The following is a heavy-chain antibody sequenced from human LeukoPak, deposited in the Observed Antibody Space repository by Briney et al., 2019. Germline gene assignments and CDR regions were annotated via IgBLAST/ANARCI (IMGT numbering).Heavy chain of an antibody. J-gene: IGHJ4*02. CDR3: AAGAGWLIDW. CDR2: IEKDGSEI. D-gene: IGHD6-19*01. CDR1: GFTFSNYW. Sequence: GGSLRLSCAASGFTFSNYWMSWVRQAPGKGMEWVAIIEKDGSEILYVDSVKGRFTISRDNAKNSLYLQMNSLRAEDTAVYYCAAGAGWLIDWWGQGTLVTVSS. V-gene: IGHV3-7*01.